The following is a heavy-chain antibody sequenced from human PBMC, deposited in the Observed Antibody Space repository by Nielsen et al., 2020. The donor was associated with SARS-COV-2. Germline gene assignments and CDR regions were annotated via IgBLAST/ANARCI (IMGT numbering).Heavy chain of an antibody. J-gene: IGHJ6*03. V-gene: IGHV4-4*02. CDR3: ASRGRYSSGWHYYYYMDV. CDR1: GGSIGSSNW. D-gene: IGHD6-19*01. Sequence: SETLSLTCAVSGGSIGSSNWWSWVRQPPGKGLEWIGEIYHSGSTNYNPSLKSRVTISVDKSKNQFSLKLSSVTAADTAVYYCASRGRYSSGWHYYYYMDVWGKGTTVTVSS. CDR2: IYHSGST.